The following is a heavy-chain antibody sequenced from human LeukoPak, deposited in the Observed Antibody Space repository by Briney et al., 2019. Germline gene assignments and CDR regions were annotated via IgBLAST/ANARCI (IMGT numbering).Heavy chain of an antibody. J-gene: IGHJ4*02. CDR2: IIPIFGTA. V-gene: IGHV1-69*13. D-gene: IGHD6-19*01. CDR1: GGTFSSYA. Sequence: GASVKVSCKASGGTFSSYAISWVRQAPGQGLEWMGGIIPIFGTANYAQKFQGRVTITADESTSTAHMELSSLRSEDTAVYYCAREGGAGPSGYYFDYWGQGTLVTVSS. CDR3: AREGGAGPSGYYFDY.